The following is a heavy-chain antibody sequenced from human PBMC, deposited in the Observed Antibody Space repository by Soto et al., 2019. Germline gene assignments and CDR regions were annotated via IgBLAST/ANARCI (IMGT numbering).Heavy chain of an antibody. CDR3: ARGAAAGPTFDY. V-gene: IGHV4-31*03. CDR2: IYYSGST. CDR1: GGSISSGGYY. J-gene: IGHJ4*02. D-gene: IGHD6-13*01. Sequence: SETLSLTCTVSGGSISSGGYYWSWIRQHPGKGLEWIGYIYYSGSTYYNPSLKSRVTISVDTSKNQFSLKLSSVTAADTAVYYCARGAAAGPTFDYWGQGTLVTVSS.